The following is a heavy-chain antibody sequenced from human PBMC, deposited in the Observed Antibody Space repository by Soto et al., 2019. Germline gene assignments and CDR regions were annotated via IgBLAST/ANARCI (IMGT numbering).Heavy chain of an antibody. V-gene: IGHV3-33*01. CDR3: ARENAYCGGDCYSGALDY. CDR1: GFTFSSYG. J-gene: IGHJ4*02. CDR2: IWYDGSNK. D-gene: IGHD2-21*02. Sequence: QVQLVESGGGVVQPGRSLRLSCAASGFTFSSYGMHWVRQTPGKGLEWVAVIWYDGSNKYYADSVKGRFTISRDNSKNPLYLQMNSLRAEDTAVYYCARENAYCGGDCYSGALDYWGQGTLVTVSS.